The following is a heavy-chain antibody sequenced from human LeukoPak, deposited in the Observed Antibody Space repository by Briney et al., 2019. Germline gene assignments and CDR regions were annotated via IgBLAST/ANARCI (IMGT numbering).Heavy chain of an antibody. CDR1: GGSISSYY. Sequence: SETLSLTCTVSGGSISSYYWSWIRQPPGKGLEWIGYIYYSGSTNYNPSLKSRVTISVDTSKNQFSLKLSSVTAADTAVYYCAREQVNYYYMDVWGKGTTVTVSS. V-gene: IGHV4-59*01. J-gene: IGHJ6*03. CDR3: AREQVNYYYMDV. CDR2: IYYSGST.